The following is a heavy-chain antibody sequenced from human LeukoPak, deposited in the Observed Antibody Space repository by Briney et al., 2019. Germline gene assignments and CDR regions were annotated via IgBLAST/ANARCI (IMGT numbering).Heavy chain of an antibody. D-gene: IGHD6-19*01. CDR2: ISDSGGST. CDR1: GGSFSDYY. CDR3: AKDLSRAVAADWFDP. Sequence: ETLSLTCAVYGGSFSDYYWNWIRQPPGKGLEWVSSISDSGGSTYYADSVKGRFTISRDNSKNTLYLQMTNLRAADTAVYYCAKDLSRAVAADWFDPWDQGSLVTVSS. J-gene: IGHJ5*02. V-gene: IGHV3-23*01.